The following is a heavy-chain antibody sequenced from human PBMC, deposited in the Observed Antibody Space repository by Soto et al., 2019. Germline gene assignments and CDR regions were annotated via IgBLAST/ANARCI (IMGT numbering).Heavy chain of an antibody. J-gene: IGHJ4*02. CDR1: GFTFSNYW. V-gene: IGHV3-7*03. CDR2: INEHGSEM. Sequence: GGSLRLSCAASGFTFSNYWINWVRQAPGEGLEWVANINEHGSEMHYVDSVKGRFTISRDNAKNSVYLQMNSLRAEDTAVYYCLNFWTDSWGQGSLVTVSS. D-gene: IGHD1-1*01. CDR3: LNFWTDS.